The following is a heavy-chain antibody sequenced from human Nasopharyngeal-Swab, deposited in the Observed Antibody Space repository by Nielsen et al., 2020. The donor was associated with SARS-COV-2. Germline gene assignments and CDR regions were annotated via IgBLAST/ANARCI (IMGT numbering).Heavy chain of an antibody. CDR3: ARDIYCSSTSCPNTGGTWFDP. CDR1: GGSFSGYY. J-gene: IGHJ5*02. V-gene: IGHV3-66*01. CDR2: IYSGGST. Sequence: ETLSLTCAVYGGSFSGYYWSWIRQPPGKGLEWVSVIYSGGSTYYADSVKGRFTISRDNSKNTLYLQMNSLRAEDTAVYYCARDIYCSSTSCPNTGGTWFDPWGQGTLVTVSS. D-gene: IGHD2-2*01.